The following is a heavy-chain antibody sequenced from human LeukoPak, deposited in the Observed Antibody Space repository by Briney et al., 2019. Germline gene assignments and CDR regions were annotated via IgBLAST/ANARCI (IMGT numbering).Heavy chain of an antibody. CDR2: IYYSGNT. J-gene: IGHJ3*02. V-gene: IGHV4-59*08. CDR1: GGSISGDH. Sequence: SETLSLTCTVSGGSISGDHWNWIRQPPGKGLEWIGYIYYSGNTNYNPSLKSRVTISVDTSKNQFSLKLSSLPAADTAVYYCARRNDFDIWGQGTMVTVSS. CDR3: ARRNDFDI.